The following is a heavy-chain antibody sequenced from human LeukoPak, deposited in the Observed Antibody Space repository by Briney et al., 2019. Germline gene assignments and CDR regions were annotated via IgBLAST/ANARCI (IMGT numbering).Heavy chain of an antibody. CDR3: ARNGHDYVWGSYRSYYYYYMDV. Sequence: PSETLSLTCTVSGYSISSGYYWSWIRQPPGKGLEWIGEINHSGSTNYNPSLKSRVTISVDTSKNQFSLKLSSVTAADTAVYYCARNGHDYVWGSYRSYYYYYMDVWGKGTTVTVSS. J-gene: IGHJ6*03. V-gene: IGHV4-38-2*02. CDR1: GYSISSGYY. D-gene: IGHD3-16*02. CDR2: INHSGST.